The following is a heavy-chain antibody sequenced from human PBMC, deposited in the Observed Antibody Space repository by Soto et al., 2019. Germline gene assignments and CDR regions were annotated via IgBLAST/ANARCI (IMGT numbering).Heavy chain of an antibody. CDR2: IRSEVYSYAQ. J-gene: IGHJ6*02. V-gene: IGHV3-73*02. CDR1: GFTFSDST. D-gene: IGHD3-10*02. CDR3: SRCSGSYCMDV. Sequence: EVQLVESGGGLVQPGGSLKVSCAASGFTFSDSTIHWVRQASGKGLEWVGRIRSEVYSYAQVCAASVKDRFTISRDDSKNTAYLQMNSLNIEDTAVYYCSRCSGSYCMDVWGQGTTVTVSS.